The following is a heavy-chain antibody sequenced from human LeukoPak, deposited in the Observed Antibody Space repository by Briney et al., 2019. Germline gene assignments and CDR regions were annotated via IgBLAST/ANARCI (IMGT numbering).Heavy chain of an antibody. J-gene: IGHJ6*02. V-gene: IGHV1-2*02. CDR2: INPNSGGT. Sequence: GASVKVSCKASGYTFTGYYMHWVRQAPGQGLEWMGWINPNSGGTNYAQKFQDRVTMTRDTSISTAYMELSRLRSDDTAVYYCAREKQQLVPYYGMDVWGQGTTVTVSS. CDR3: AREKQQLVPYYGMDV. CDR1: GYTFTGYY. D-gene: IGHD6-13*01.